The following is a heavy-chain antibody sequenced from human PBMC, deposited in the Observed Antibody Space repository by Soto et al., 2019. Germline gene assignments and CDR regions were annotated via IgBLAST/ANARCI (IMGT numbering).Heavy chain of an antibody. V-gene: IGHV2-5*02. CDR1: GFSLSTSGVG. CDR2: IYWDDDK. D-gene: IGHD3-3*01. CDR3: AHCITICGVVTHNWFDP. J-gene: IGHJ5*02. Sequence: QITLKESGPTLVNPTQTLTLTCTFSGFSLSTSGVGVGWIRQPPGKALEWLALIYWDDDKRYSPSLKSRLTITNDTSKIQVVLTMTNMYPVYTATYYCAHCITICGVVTHNWFDPWGQGTLVTVSS.